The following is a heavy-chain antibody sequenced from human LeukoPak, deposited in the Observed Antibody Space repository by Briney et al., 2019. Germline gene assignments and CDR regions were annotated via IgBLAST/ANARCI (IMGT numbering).Heavy chain of an antibody. CDR3: ARAESERGDGYNWEGFDY. CDR1: GGTFSSYA. V-gene: IGHV1-69*05. Sequence: SVKVSCKASGGTFSSYAISWLRQAPEQGLEWMGRIIPIFGTANYAQKFQGRVTITTDESTSTAYMELSSLRSEDTAVYYCARAESERGDGYNWEGFDYWGQGTLVTVSS. CDR2: IIPIFGTA. J-gene: IGHJ4*02. D-gene: IGHD5-24*01.